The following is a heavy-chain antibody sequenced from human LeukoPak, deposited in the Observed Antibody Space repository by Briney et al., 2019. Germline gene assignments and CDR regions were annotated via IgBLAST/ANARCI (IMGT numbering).Heavy chain of an antibody. CDR3: ARVRGMASIAARPSRRTWFDP. J-gene: IGHJ5*02. CDR2: IFYSGST. CDR1: GGSISSSSYY. V-gene: IGHV4-39*01. D-gene: IGHD6-6*01. Sequence: SETLSLTCTVSGGSISSSSYYWGWIRQPPGKGLEWIGYIFYSGSTYYNPSLKSRVTISIDTSKNQFSLKLNSVTAADTAVYYCARVRGMASIAARPSRRTWFDPWGQGTLVTVSS.